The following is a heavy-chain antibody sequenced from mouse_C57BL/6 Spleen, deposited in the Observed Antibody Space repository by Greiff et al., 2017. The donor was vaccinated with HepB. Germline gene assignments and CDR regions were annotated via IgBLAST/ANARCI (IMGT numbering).Heavy chain of an antibody. CDR1: GYAFSSSW. CDR2: IYPGDGDT. Sequence: QVQLKESGPELVKPGASVKISCKASGYAFSSSWMNWVKQRPGKGLEWIGRIYPGDGDTNYNGKFKGKATLTADKSSSTAYMQLSSLTSEDSAVYFCATYDGYYDAMDYWGQGTSVTVSS. J-gene: IGHJ4*01. V-gene: IGHV1-82*01. CDR3: ATYDGYYDAMDY. D-gene: IGHD2-3*01.